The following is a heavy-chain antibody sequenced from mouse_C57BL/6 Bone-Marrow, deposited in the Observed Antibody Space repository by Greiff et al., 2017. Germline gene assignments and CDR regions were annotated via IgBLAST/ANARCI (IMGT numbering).Heavy chain of an antibody. V-gene: IGHV1-52*01. J-gene: IGHJ4*01. D-gene: IGHD3-2*02. CDR2: IDPSDSAT. CDR1: GYTFTSYW. CDR3: ARMSSGLYYYAMDY. Sequence: QVQLKQPGAELVRPGSSVKLSCKASGYTFTSYWLHWVKQRPIQGLEWIGNIDPSDSATHYNQKFKDKATLTVDKSSSTAYMQLSSLTSEDSAVYYCARMSSGLYYYAMDYWGQGTSVTVSS.